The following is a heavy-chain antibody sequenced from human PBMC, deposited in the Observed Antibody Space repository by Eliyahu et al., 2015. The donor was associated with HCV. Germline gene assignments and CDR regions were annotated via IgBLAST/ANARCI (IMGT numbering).Heavy chain of an antibody. CDR2: ISVAGATP. CDR3: AKHRYSSGALLDY. D-gene: IGHD3-22*01. J-gene: IGHJ4*02. V-gene: IGHV3-23*01. CDR1: GXSFSXYA. Sequence: QLLESGGGLVQPGGSLRLSCAASGXSFSXYAMGWVRQAPGTGLEGVSSISVAGATPYYADPVKARFTISRDDSQNTLHLQMDSLRAEDTALYYCAKHRYSSGALLDYWGQGTLVTVSS.